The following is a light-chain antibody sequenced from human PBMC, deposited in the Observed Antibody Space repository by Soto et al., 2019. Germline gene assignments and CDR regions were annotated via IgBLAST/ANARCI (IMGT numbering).Light chain of an antibody. CDR3: QQDYTFT. CDR2: GAS. CDR1: QSVSSSH. V-gene: IGKV3D-7*01. J-gene: IGKJ3*01. Sequence: PGERVTLSCRAGQSVSSSHLPWYQQKPGQAPRLLIYGASTRATSIPARFSGSGSGTDFTPTISSLQPEDFAVYDCQQDYTFTFGPGAKEDIK.